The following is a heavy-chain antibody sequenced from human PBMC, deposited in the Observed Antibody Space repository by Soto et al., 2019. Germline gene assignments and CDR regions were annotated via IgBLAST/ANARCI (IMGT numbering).Heavy chain of an antibody. V-gene: IGHV4-61*01. Sequence: SETLSLTCTVSGGSVSSGSYYWSWIRQPPWKGLEWIGYIYYSGSTNYNPSLKSRVTISVDTSKNQFSLKLSSVTAADTAVYYCARDAAYYDILTGDYGMDVWGQGXTVTVYS. CDR3: ARDAAYYDILTGDYGMDV. CDR1: GGSVSSGSYY. J-gene: IGHJ6*02. CDR2: IYYSGST. D-gene: IGHD3-9*01.